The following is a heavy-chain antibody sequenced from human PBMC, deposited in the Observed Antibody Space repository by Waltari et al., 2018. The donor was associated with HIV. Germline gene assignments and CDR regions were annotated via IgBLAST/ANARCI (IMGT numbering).Heavy chain of an antibody. CDR2: IDPKKGER. CDR3: SSDIGT. Sequence: EVLLAQSGSEVVKPGASVEISCKVSGYTFTAYYMHWIKQSPGKRLEWVGLIDPKKGERRYGEKFQHGVVITADPSKNTISLRLTRVTSDDTAIYYCSSDIGTWGQGTQVSVSS. CDR1: GYTFTAYY. D-gene: IGHD3-10*01. V-gene: IGHV1-69-2*01. J-gene: IGHJ4*02.